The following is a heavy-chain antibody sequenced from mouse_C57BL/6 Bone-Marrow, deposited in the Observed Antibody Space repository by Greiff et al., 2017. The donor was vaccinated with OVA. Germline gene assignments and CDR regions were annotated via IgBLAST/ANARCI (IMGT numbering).Heavy chain of an antibody. V-gene: IGHV1-19*01. CDR1: GYTFTDYY. D-gene: IGHD1-1*01. CDR3: ARRLTTVVANLDY. J-gene: IGHJ2*01. Sequence: EVQLQQSGPVLVKPGASVKMSCKASGYTFTDYYMNWVKQSHGKSLEWIGVINPYNGGTSYNQKFKGKATLTVDKSSSTAYMELNSLTSEDSAVYYCARRLTTVVANLDYWGQGTTLTVSS. CDR2: INPYNGGT.